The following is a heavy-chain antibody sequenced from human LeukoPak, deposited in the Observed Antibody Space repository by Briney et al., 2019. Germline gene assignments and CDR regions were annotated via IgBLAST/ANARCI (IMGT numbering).Heavy chain of an antibody. D-gene: IGHD3-10*01. CDR3: ARAITMVRAANWFDP. V-gene: IGHV1-3*01. CDR2: INAGNGNT. J-gene: IGHJ5*02. Sequence: ASVKVSCKASGYTFTSYAMHWVRQAPGQRLEWMGWINAGNGNTKYSQKFQGRVTITRDTSASTAYMELSSLRSEDTAVYYCARAITMVRAANWFDPWGQGTLVTVSS. CDR1: GYTFTSYA.